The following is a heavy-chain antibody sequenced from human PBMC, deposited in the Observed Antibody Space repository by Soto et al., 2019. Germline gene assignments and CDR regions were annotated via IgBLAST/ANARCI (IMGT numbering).Heavy chain of an antibody. Sequence: GGSLRLSCEASGFNFNKYNMDWVRQAPGKGLEWVSHISGGSGAIYYADSVRDRFTVSRDNAKISLFLQMDSLRAEDTAVYYCARNSLSFCSGVSCYSDWYFDLWGRGTLVTVSS. V-gene: IGHV3-48*01. D-gene: IGHD2-15*01. CDR3: ARNSLSFCSGVSCYSDWYFDL. CDR2: ISGGSGAI. J-gene: IGHJ2*01. CDR1: GFNFNKYN.